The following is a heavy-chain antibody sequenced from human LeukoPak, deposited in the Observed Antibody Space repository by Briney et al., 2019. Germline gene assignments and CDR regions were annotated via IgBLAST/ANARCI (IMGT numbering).Heavy chain of an antibody. V-gene: IGHV3-48*01. Sequence: GGSLRLSCAASGFTFSSYSMNWVRQAPGKGLEWVSYISSSSSTIYYADSVKGRFTISRDNAKNSLYLQMNSLRAEDTALYYCAKEGEPWELGYFDYWGQGTLVTVSS. CDR1: GFTFSSYS. D-gene: IGHD1-26*01. J-gene: IGHJ4*02. CDR2: ISSSSSTI. CDR3: AKEGEPWELGYFDY.